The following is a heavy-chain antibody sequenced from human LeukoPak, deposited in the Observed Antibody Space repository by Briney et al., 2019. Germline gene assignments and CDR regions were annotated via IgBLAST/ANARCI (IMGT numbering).Heavy chain of an antibody. D-gene: IGHD3-10*01. Sequence: SETLSLTCTVSGGSISNYYWSWIRQPPGKELEWIGYIYYIGSTNYNPSLKRRVTISVDTSKNQFSLKLSSVTAADTAVYYCARARIGELTFDYWGQGTLVTVSS. CDR3: ARARIGELTFDY. CDR2: IYYIGST. CDR1: GGSISNYY. J-gene: IGHJ4*02. V-gene: IGHV4-59*01.